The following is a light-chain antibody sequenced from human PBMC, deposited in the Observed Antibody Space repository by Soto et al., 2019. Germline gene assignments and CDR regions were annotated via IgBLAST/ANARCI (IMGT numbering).Light chain of an antibody. V-gene: IGKV1-5*03. CDR3: QQYNSYSWT. CDR2: KAS. CDR1: QSISNW. J-gene: IGKJ1*01. Sequence: DIQMTQSPSTLSASVRDRVTITCRASQSISNWLAWYQQKPGKAPNLLIYKASTLESGVPSRFSGSGSGTEFTLTISSLQPDDFATYYCQQYNSYSWTFGQGTKV.